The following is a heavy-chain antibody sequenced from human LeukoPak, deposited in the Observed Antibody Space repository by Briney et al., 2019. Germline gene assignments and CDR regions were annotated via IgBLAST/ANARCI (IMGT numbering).Heavy chain of an antibody. Sequence: GGSLRLSCTASGITFGDYAMSWVRQAPGKGLEWVGFMRSKVYGGTTEYAASVKGRFTISRDDSKSIAYLEMNSLKTEDTAVYYCTRENTMVWGVTYYYYGMDVWGQGTTVTVSS. CDR3: TRENTMVWGVTYYYYGMDV. V-gene: IGHV3-49*04. D-gene: IGHD3-10*01. CDR2: MRSKVYGGTT. J-gene: IGHJ6*02. CDR1: GITFGDYA.